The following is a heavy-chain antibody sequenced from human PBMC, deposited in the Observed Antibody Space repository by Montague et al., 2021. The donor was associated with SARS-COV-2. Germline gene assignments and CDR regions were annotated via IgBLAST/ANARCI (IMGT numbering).Heavy chain of an antibody. D-gene: IGHD2-8*01. CDR2: IYHSGTT. CDR1: GFSIGSGDY. J-gene: IGHJ3*02. V-gene: IGHV4-38-2*02. CDR3: VRENASGLRNVFDI. Sequence: SETLSLTCTVSGFSIGSGDYWGWIRHPPGKGLEWLGSIYHSGTTHYNPSLQSRLTMSIDTSTNQFSLRLTSVTAADTAVFFCVRENASGLRNVFDIWGQGTTVTVSS.